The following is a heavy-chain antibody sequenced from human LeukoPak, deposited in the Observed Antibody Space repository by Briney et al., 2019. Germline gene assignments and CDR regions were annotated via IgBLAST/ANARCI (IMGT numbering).Heavy chain of an antibody. V-gene: IGHV3-48*02. CDR3: ARLEYYYVSGNYYKLFDY. J-gene: IGHJ4*02. CDR1: GFTFISYW. CDR2: ISSSGSTI. Sequence: GGSLRLSCAASGFTFISYWMHWVRQAPGKGLEWVSDISSSGSTIYFADSVKGRFTISRDNAKNSLYLQMNSLRDEDTAVYYCARLEYYYVSGNYYKLFDYWGQGTLVTVCS. D-gene: IGHD3-10*01.